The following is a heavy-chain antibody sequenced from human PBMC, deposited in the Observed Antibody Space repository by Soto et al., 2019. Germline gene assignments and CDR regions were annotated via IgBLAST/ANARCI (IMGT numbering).Heavy chain of an antibody. CDR1: GYTFFSYA. CDR3: ARFLGPTSSENWFDP. Sequence: KFVQSGAEVKKPGASVKVSCQTSGYTFFSYAITWVRQAPGQGLEWMGWVSGYNGHTNYAQKFQERVTMTRDISTTTVFMEVRNLRSDDTAVYYCARFLGPTSSENWFDPWGQGTLVTVSS. J-gene: IGHJ5*02. V-gene: IGHV1-18*01. D-gene: IGHD1-26*01. CDR2: VSGYNGHT.